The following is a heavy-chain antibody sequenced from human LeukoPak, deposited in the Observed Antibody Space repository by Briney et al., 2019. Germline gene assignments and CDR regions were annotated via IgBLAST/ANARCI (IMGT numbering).Heavy chain of an antibody. CDR1: GYTFTSYG. J-gene: IGHJ4*02. D-gene: IGHD1-26*01. CDR3: ARGMRAGWELPYYFDY. V-gene: IGHV1-18*01. CDR2: ISAYNGNT. Sequence: ASVKVSCKASGYTFTSYGISWVRQAPGQGLEGMGWISAYNGNTNYAQKLQGRVTMTTDTSTSTAYMELRSLRSDDTAVYYCARGMRAGWELPYYFDYWGQGTLVTVSS.